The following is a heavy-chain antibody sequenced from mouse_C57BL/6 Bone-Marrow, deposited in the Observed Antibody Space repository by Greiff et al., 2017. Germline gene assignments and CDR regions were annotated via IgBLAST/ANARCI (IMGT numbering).Heavy chain of an antibody. CDR3: TSLLTTVVAFEY. V-gene: IGHV1-15*01. D-gene: IGHD1-1*01. Sequence: QVQLQQSGAELVRPGASVTLSCKASGYKFTDYEMHWVKQTPVHGLEWIGAIDPETGGTAYNQKFKGKAILTADKSSSTAYMELRSLTSEDSAVYYCTSLLTTVVAFEYWGQGTTLTVSS. CDR1: GYKFTDYE. CDR2: IDPETGGT. J-gene: IGHJ2*01.